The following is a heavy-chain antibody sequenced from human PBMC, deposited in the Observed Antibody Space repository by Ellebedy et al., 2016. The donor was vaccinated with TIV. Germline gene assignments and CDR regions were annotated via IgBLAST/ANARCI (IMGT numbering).Heavy chain of an antibody. Sequence: GESLKISCKASGYSFTTYWIAWLRQMPGKGLEWMGIIYPGDSDTRYSPSFQGQVTISADKSISTAYLQWSSLKASDTAMYYCARFPDYGDYYYYGMDVWGQGTTVTVSS. CDR2: IYPGDSDT. CDR1: GYSFTTYW. CDR3: ARFPDYGDYYYYGMDV. V-gene: IGHV5-51*01. J-gene: IGHJ6*02. D-gene: IGHD4-17*01.